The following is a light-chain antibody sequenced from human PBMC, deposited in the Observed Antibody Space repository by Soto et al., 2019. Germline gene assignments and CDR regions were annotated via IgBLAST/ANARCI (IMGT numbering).Light chain of an antibody. Sequence: QPVLTQPPSVSGTPGQRVTISCSGSGSNIGRNYVYWYQRLPGAAPKLLIYRNNQRPSGVPDRFSGSKSGTAASLAISGLRSEDEADYYCAAWDDSLSGYVFGTGTKVTVL. CDR2: RNN. CDR1: GSNIGRNY. CDR3: AAWDDSLSGYV. V-gene: IGLV1-47*01. J-gene: IGLJ1*01.